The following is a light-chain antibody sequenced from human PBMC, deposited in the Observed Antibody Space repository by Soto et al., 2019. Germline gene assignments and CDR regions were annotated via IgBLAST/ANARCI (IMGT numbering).Light chain of an antibody. CDR3: QQYNSYTIQWT. J-gene: IGKJ1*01. CDR1: QSISSW. V-gene: IGKV1-5*01. CDR2: DAS. Sequence: DIQMTQSPSTLSASVGDRVTITCRASQSISSWLAWYQQKPGKAPKLLIYDASSLESGVPSRFSGSGSGTEFTLTISSLQPDDFATYYCQQYNSYTIQWTFGKGAKVDI.